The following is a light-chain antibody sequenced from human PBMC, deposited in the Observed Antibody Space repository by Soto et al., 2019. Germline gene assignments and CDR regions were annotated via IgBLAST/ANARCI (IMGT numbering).Light chain of an antibody. Sequence: QSVLTQPPSVSGAPGQRVTISCTGSSSNIGAGYDVNWYQLLPGTAPKVLIYGNINRPSGVPDRFSGSKSGTSASLAITGLQAEDEADYYCHSFDSSLSGSVFGGGTQLTVL. CDR3: HSFDSSLSGSV. CDR1: SSNIGAGYD. J-gene: IGLJ3*02. CDR2: GNI. V-gene: IGLV1-40*01.